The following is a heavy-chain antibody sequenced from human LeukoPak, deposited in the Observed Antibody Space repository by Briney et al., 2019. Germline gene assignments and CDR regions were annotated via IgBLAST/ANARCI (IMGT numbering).Heavy chain of an antibody. Sequence: PGGSLRLSCAASGFTFSSYWMSWVRQAPGKGLEWVANIKQDGNEKYYVDSVKGRFTISRDNAKNSLYLQMNSLSAEDTAVYYCARRSRPNSSLGHIDYWGQGTLVTVSS. CDR3: ARRSRPNSSLGHIDY. CDR2: IKQDGNEK. D-gene: IGHD6-13*01. V-gene: IGHV3-7*01. CDR1: GFTFSSYW. J-gene: IGHJ4*02.